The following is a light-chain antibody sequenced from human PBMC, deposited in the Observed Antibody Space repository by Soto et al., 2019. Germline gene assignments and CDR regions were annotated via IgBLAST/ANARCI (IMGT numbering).Light chain of an antibody. V-gene: IGLV1-51*02. CDR3: GTWERGGT. CDR2: EDH. CDR1: SSNIGNNY. Sequence: QSVLTQPPSISAAPGQQVTISCRGSSSNIGNNYVSWYQQLPGAAPKLLIYEDHKRPSGIPDRFSGSKSGTSATLGISGLQTEDEADYYCGTWERGGTFRTGTKVTVL. J-gene: IGLJ1*01.